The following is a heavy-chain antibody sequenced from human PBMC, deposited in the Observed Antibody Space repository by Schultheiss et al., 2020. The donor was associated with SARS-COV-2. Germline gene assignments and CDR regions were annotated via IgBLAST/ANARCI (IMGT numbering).Heavy chain of an antibody. CDR2: IYTSGST. CDR3: ARCLFWSGYYIECSFDY. V-gene: IGHV4-4*07. J-gene: IGHJ4*02. CDR1: GGSFSGYY. Sequence: SETLSLTCTVYGGSFSGYYWSWIRQPAGKGLEWIGRIYTSGSTNYNPSLKSRVTISVDTSKNQFSLKLTSVTAADTAVYYCARCLFWSGYYIECSFDYWGQGTLVTVSS. D-gene: IGHD3-3*01.